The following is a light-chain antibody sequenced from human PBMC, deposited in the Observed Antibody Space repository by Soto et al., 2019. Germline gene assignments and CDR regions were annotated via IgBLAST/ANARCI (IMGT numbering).Light chain of an antibody. CDR3: QQYDNLPIT. Sequence: DIQMTQSPSSLSASVGDRVTITCQASQDISNYLNWYQQKPGKAPKLLIYDASNLETGVPSRFSGSGSGTDFTFTISSLQPEDFATYFCQQYDNLPITFGGGTKV. V-gene: IGKV1-33*01. CDR1: QDISNY. CDR2: DAS. J-gene: IGKJ4*01.